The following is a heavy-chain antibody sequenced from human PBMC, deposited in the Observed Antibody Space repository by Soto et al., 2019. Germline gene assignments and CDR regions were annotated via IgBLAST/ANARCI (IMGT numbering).Heavy chain of an antibody. J-gene: IGHJ4*02. CDR3: ARPPSVGAPY. CDR1: GFTFSSYS. D-gene: IGHD1-26*01. CDR2: ISSSSSYI. Sequence: EVQLVESGGGLVKPGGSLRLSCAASGFTFSSYSMNWVRQAPGKGLEWVSSISSSSSYIYYADSVKGRFTISRDNAKNSRYLQMNSLRAEDTAVYYCARPPSVGAPYWGQGTLVTVSS. V-gene: IGHV3-21*06.